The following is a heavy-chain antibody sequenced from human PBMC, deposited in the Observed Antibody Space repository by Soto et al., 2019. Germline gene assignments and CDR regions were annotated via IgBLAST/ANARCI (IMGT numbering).Heavy chain of an antibody. J-gene: IGHJ6*02. Sequence: QVQLVQSGAEVKKPGSSVKVSCKASGDTFSSYAISWVRQAPEQGLEWMGGIIPIFGTANYAQKFQGRVTITADESTSTAYMELSSLRSEDTAVYYCARDGSGYRSRASLMDVWGQGTTVTVSS. D-gene: IGHD3-22*01. CDR2: IIPIFGTA. V-gene: IGHV1-69*01. CDR1: GDTFSSYA. CDR3: ARDGSGYRSRASLMDV.